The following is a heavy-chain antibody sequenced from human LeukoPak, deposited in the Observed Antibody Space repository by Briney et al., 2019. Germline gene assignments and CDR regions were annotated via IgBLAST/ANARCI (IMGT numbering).Heavy chain of an antibody. CDR3: ARDAVPAASYYYYGMDV. D-gene: IGHD2-2*01. J-gene: IGHJ6*02. Sequence: GGSLRLSCAASGFTFSSYSMNWVRQAPGKGLEWVPSISSSSSYIYYADSVKGRFTISRDNAKNSLYLQMNSLRAEDTAVYYCARDAVPAASYYYYGMDVWGQGTTVTVSS. V-gene: IGHV3-21*01. CDR1: GFTFSSYS. CDR2: ISSSSSYI.